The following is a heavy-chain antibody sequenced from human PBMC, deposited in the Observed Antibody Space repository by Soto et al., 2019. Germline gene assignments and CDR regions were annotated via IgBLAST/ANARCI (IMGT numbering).Heavy chain of an antibody. D-gene: IGHD3-22*01. CDR1: GFTFSSYD. Sequence: LRLSCAASGFTFSSYDMHWVRQATGKGLEWVSAIGTAGDTYYPGSVKGRFTISRENAKNSLYLQMNSLRAGDTAVYYCARGDSRGFPYYYYYGMDVWGQGTTVTVSS. V-gene: IGHV3-13*01. CDR2: IGTAGDT. CDR3: ARGDSRGFPYYYYYGMDV. J-gene: IGHJ6*02.